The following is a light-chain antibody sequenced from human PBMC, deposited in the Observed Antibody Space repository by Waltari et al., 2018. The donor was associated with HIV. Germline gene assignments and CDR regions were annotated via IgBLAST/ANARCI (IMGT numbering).Light chain of an antibody. CDR2: SDH. CDR3: ASWDNNLDGRV. V-gene: IGLV1-44*01. Sequence: QSVLTQPPSASGSPGQRVTISCSGSSSNIGNNPTTWYQQLPGTAPKLLVYSDHQRPSGVPDRFSGSKSGTSASLAISGLQSEDEGDYYCASWDNNLDGRVFGGRTKLTVL. CDR1: SSNIGNNP. J-gene: IGLJ2*01.